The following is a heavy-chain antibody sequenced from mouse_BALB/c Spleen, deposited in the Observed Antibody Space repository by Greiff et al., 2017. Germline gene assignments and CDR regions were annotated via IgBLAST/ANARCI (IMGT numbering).Heavy chain of an antibody. CDR1: GFSLTGYG. D-gene: IGHD1-2*01. V-gene: IGHV2-6-7*01. Sequence: VQRVESGPGLVAPSQSLSITCTVSGFSLTGYGVNWVRQPPGKGLEWLGMIWGDGSTDYNSALKSRLSISKDNSKSQVFLKMNSLQTDDTARYYCAREILRPFYAMDYWGQGTSVTVSS. CDR3: AREILRPFYAMDY. J-gene: IGHJ4*01. CDR2: IWGDGST.